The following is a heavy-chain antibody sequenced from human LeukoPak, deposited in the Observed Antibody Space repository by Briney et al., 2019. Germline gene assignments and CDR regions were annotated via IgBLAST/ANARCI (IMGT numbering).Heavy chain of an antibody. J-gene: IGHJ6*03. CDR1: GYTFTSYS. Sequence: ASVKVSCKASGYTFTSYSISWVRQAPGQGLEWMGWISAYNGNTNYAQKLQGRVTMTTDTSTSTAYMELRSLRSDDTAVYYCARGIPAALGLAYYYYYMDVWGKGTTVTVSS. V-gene: IGHV1-18*01. D-gene: IGHD2-2*01. CDR2: ISAYNGNT. CDR3: ARGIPAALGLAYYYYYMDV.